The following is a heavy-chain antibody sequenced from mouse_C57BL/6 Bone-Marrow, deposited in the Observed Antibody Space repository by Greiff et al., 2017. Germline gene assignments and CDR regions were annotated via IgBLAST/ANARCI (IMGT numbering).Heavy chain of an antibody. V-gene: IGHV14-4*01. CDR3: TTYLYGSSFDY. CDR1: GFNIKDDY. Sequence: VHVKQSGAELVRPGASVKLSCTASGFNIKDDYMHWVKQRPEQGLEWIGWIDPENGDTEYASKFQGKATITADTSSNTAYLQLSSLTSEETAVYYCTTYLYGSSFDYWGQGTTLTVSS. J-gene: IGHJ2*01. D-gene: IGHD1-1*01. CDR2: IDPENGDT.